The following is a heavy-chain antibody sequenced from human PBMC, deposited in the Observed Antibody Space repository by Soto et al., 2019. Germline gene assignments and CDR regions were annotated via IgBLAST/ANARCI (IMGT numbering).Heavy chain of an antibody. J-gene: IGHJ4*02. CDR2: ISWNSGNI. V-gene: IGHV3-9*01. CDR1: GFTFDDYA. CDR3: AKNSPTTGSGFDY. D-gene: IGHD4-17*01. Sequence: PGGSLRLSCAASGFTFDDYAMYWVRQVLGKGLEWVSSISWNSGNIGYADSVKGRFTTSRDNSKNTLYLQMNSLRAEDTAVYYCAKNSPTTGSGFDYWGQGTLVTVSS.